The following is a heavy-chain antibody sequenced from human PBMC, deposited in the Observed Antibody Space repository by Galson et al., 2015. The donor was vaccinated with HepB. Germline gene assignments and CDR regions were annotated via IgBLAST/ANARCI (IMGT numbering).Heavy chain of an antibody. Sequence: SVKVSCKASGGTFSSYTISWVRQAPGQGLEWMGRIIPILGIANYPQKFQGRVTITADKSTSTAYMELSSLRSEDTAVYYCARAGRERMDAFDIWGQGTMVTVSS. V-gene: IGHV1-69*02. CDR3: ARAGRERMDAFDI. D-gene: IGHD1-26*01. CDR1: GGTFSSYT. CDR2: IIPILGIA. J-gene: IGHJ3*02.